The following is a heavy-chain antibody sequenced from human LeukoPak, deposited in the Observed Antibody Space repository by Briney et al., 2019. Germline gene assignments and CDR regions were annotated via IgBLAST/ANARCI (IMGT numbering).Heavy chain of an antibody. CDR2: IRYDGSNK. CDR3: AKAVVPAAIPHPYYYYYMDV. V-gene: IGHV3-30*02. Sequence: PGGSLRLSCAASGFTFSSYGMHWVRQAPGKGLEWVAFIRYDGSNKYYADSVKGRFTISRDNSKNTLYLQMNSLRAEDTAVYYCAKAVVPAAIPHPYYYYYMDVWGKGTTVTVSS. J-gene: IGHJ6*03. CDR1: GFTFSSYG. D-gene: IGHD2-2*02.